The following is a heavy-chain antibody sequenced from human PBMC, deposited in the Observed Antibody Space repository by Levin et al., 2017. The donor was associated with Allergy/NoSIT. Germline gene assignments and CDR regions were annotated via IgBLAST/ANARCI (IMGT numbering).Heavy chain of an antibody. D-gene: IGHD3-10*01. CDR2: IGIAGDT. CDR1: GFTFSGYD. V-gene: IGHV3-13*01. CDR3: VKALGSGSPHGEYFHV. J-gene: IGHJ4*02. Sequence: GESLKISCAASGFTFSGYDMHWVRQTAGKSLEWVSAIGIAGDTHYSGSVRGRFTISRENAESSLYLQMYSVRAGDTAVYFCVKALGSGSPHGEYFHVWGQGTLVTVSS.